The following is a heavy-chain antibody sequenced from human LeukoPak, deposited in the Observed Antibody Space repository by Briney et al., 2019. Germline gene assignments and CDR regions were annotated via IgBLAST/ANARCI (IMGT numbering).Heavy chain of an antibody. J-gene: IGHJ5*02. CDR3: ARGGYSGYDWGNWFDP. V-gene: IGHV5-51*01. Sequence: GESLKISCKGSGYSFTSYWIGWVRQMPGKGLEWMGIIYPGDSDTRYSPSFQGQVTISADKSISTAYLQWSSLKAPDTAMYYCARGGYSGYDWGNWFDPWGQGTLVTVSS. D-gene: IGHD5-12*01. CDR2: IYPGDSDT. CDR1: GYSFTSYW.